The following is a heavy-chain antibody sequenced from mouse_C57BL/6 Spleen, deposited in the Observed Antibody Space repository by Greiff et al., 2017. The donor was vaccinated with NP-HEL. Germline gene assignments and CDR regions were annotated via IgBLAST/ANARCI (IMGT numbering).Heavy chain of an antibody. J-gene: IGHJ4*01. CDR3: ARKYYGSSYKYYYAMDY. Sequence: VQLQQPGAELVKPGASVKLSCKASGYTFTSYWMHWVKQRPGQGLEWIGMIHPNSGSTNYNEKFKSKATLTVDKSSSTAYMQLSSLTSENSAVYYGARKYYGSSYKYYYAMDYWGQGTSVTVSS. CDR1: GYTFTSYW. D-gene: IGHD1-1*01. V-gene: IGHV1-64*01. CDR2: IHPNSGST.